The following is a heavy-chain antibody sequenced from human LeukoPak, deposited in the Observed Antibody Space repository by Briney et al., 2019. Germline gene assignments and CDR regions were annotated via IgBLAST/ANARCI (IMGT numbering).Heavy chain of an antibody. Sequence: SETLSLTCAVYRGSFSGYYWSWIPQPPGTGLKWIGKINHSGSTKYNPSLTSRVTISGDTSKNQFSLKLRSVTAADTAVYYCARALERYYYDSSGYYAHFDYWGQGTLVTVSS. CDR1: RGSFSGYY. V-gene: IGHV4-34*01. CDR3: ARALERYYYDSSGYYAHFDY. D-gene: IGHD3-22*01. CDR2: INHSGST. J-gene: IGHJ4*02.